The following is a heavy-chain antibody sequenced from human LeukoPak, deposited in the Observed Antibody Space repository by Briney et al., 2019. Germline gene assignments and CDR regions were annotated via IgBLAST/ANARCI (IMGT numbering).Heavy chain of an antibody. CDR3: ARAFGWTTFFDY. V-gene: IGHV4-34*01. D-gene: IGHD4-17*01. J-gene: IGHJ4*02. CDR1: GGSFSGYY. Sequence: PSETLSLTCAVYGGSFSGYYWSWIRQPPGKGLEWIGEINHSGSTNYNPSLKSRVTISVDTSKNQFSLKLSSVTAADTAVYYCARAFGWTTFFDYWGQGTLVTVSS. CDR2: INHSGST.